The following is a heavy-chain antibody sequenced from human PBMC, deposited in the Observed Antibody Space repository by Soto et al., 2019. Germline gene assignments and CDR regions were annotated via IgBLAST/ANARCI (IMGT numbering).Heavy chain of an antibody. CDR3: ARDSSGWHDY. CDR1: GGSISSFY. D-gene: IGHD6-19*01. Sequence: PSETLSLTCTVSGGSISSFYWSWIRQPPGKGLEWIGYIYYIGSTNYNPSLKSRVTISVDTSKNQFSLKLSSVTAADTAVYYCARDSSGWHDYWGQGTLVTVSS. CDR2: IYYIGST. J-gene: IGHJ4*02. V-gene: IGHV4-59*12.